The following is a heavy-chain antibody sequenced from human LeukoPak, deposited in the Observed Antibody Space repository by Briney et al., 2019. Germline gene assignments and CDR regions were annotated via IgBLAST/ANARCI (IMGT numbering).Heavy chain of an antibody. D-gene: IGHD3-9*01. CDR2: ISWNSGSI. CDR3: AKGFIGDILTLYYFDY. J-gene: IGHJ4*02. V-gene: IGHV3-9*01. Sequence: PGGSLRLSCAASGFTFDDYAMHWVRQGPGKGLEWVSGISWNSGSIGYADSVKGRFTISRDNAKNSLYLQMNSLRAEDTALYYCAKGFIGDILTLYYFDYWGQGTLVTVSS. CDR1: GFTFDDYA.